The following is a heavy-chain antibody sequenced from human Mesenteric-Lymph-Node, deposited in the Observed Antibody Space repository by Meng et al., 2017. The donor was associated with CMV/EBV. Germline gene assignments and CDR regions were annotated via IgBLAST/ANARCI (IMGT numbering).Heavy chain of an antibody. J-gene: IGHJ5*02. V-gene: IGHV3-21*01. CDR1: GFTVSSNE. Sequence: GESLKISCAASGFTVSSNEMSWVRQAPGKGLEWVSSISSSSSYIYYADSVKGRFTISRDNAKNSLYLQMNSLRAEDTAVYHCARERKDIVVVPAAILFDPWGQGSLVTVSS. CDR2: ISSSSSYI. D-gene: IGHD2-2*01. CDR3: ARERKDIVVVPAAILFDP.